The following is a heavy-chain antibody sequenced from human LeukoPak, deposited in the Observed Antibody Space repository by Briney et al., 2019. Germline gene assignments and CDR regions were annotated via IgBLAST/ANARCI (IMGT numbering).Heavy chain of an antibody. CDR3: ARGAAALPLGYYYYGMDV. V-gene: IGHV1-46*01. CDR2: INPSGGST. CDR1: GYTFTSYY. J-gene: IGHJ6*02. D-gene: IGHD6-13*01. Sequence: ASVKVSCKASGYTFTSYYMHWVRQAPGQGLEWMGIINPSGGSTSYAQKFQGRVTMTRDKSISTAYLQWSSLKASDTAMYYCARGAAALPLGYYYYGMDVWGQGTTVTVSS.